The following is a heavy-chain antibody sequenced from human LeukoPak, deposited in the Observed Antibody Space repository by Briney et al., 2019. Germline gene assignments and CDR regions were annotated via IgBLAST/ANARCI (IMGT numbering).Heavy chain of an antibody. D-gene: IGHD1-26*01. CDR2: INPNSGGT. CDR3: ARSVRGSYPIDY. CDR1: GYTFTGYY. Sequence: ASVKVSCKASGYTFTGYYMHWVRQAPGQGLEWMGWINPNSGGTNYAQKFQGRVTMTRDMSTSTVYMELSSLRSEDTAVYYCARSVRGSYPIDYWGQGTLVTVSS. J-gene: IGHJ4*02. V-gene: IGHV1-2*02.